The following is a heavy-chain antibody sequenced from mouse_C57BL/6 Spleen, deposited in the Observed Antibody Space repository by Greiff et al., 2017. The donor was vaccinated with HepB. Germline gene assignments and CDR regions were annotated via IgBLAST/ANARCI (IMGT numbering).Heavy chain of an antibody. CDR1: GYSITSGYY. D-gene: IGHD2-4*01. V-gene: IGHV3-6*01. CDR2: ISYDGSN. CDR3: AREYDYDRRFAY. J-gene: IGHJ3*01. Sequence: ESGPGLVKPSQSLSLTCSVTGYSITSGYYWNWIRQFPGNKLEWMGYISYDGSNNYNPSLKNRISITRDTSKNQFFLKLNSVTTEDTATYYCAREYDYDRRFAYWGQGTLVTVSA.